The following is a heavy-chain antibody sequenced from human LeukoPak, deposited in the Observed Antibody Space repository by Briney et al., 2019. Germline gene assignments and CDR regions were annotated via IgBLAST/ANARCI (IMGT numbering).Heavy chain of an antibody. CDR2: VSGSGGST. J-gene: IGHJ3*02. CDR3: ADHYYGSGTNVFDI. Sequence: GGSLRLSCAASGFTFTNYVMSWDRKAPGQGLDCVSTVSGSGGSTNYADSVKGRFTISRDNSKNPLSLQMNSLRAHDTALYYCADHYYGSGTNVFDIWGQGTMVTVSS. V-gene: IGHV3-23*01. CDR1: GFTFTNYV. D-gene: IGHD3-10*01.